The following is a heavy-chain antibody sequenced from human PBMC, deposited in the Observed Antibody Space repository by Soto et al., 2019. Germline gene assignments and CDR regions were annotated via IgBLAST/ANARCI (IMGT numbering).Heavy chain of an antibody. Sequence: SVKVSCKASGGTFSSYAISWVRQAPGQGLEWMGGIIPIFGTANYAQKFQGRVTITADESTSTAYMELSSLRSEDTAVYYCARDRLGYYDFWSGYYLDYWGQGTLVTV. CDR1: GGTFSSYA. V-gene: IGHV1-69*13. D-gene: IGHD3-3*01. CDR3: ARDRLGYYDFWSGYYLDY. J-gene: IGHJ4*02. CDR2: IIPIFGTA.